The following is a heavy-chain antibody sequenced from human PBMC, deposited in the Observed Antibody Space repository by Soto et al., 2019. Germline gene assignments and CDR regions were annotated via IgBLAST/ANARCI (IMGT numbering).Heavy chain of an antibody. CDR2: MNPNSGNT. D-gene: IGHD6-13*01. CDR1: GYTFTSYD. J-gene: IGHJ6*03. V-gene: IGHV1-8*01. CDR3: ARGRRGAAAGNGGGTYYYYMDV. Sequence: ASVKVSCKASGYTFTSYDINWVRQATGQGLEWMGWMNPNSGNTGYAQKFQGRVTMTRNTSISTAYRELSSLRSEDTAVYYCARGRRGAAAGNGGGTYYYYMDVWGKGTTVTVSS.